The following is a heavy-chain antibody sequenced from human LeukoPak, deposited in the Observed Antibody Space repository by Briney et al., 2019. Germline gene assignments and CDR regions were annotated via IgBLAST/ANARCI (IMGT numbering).Heavy chain of an antibody. CDR1: GYTFTNYC. J-gene: IGHJ4*02. V-gene: IGHV5-51*01. CDR3: WRTPQGSSGSKGFDY. D-gene: IGHD6-19*01. Sequence: GESLKISCKASGYTFTNYCIICVRQMPRKNLEWMGIIYPGDSATRYSPSSENHVTITADNSISTTYLQRGSLMAADTATFYCWRTPQGSSGSKGFDYWGQGTLVTVSS. CDR2: IYPGDSAT.